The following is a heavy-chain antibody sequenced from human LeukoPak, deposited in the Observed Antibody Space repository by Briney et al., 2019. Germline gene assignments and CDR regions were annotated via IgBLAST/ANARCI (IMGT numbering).Heavy chain of an antibody. D-gene: IGHD3-10*01. Sequence: PGGSLRLSCAASGFTFSSYGMHWVRQAPGRGLEWVAFIRYDGSNKYYADSVKGRFTISRDNSKNTLYLQMNSLSAEDTALYYCAKDIRGSGSYYIRGGAFDIWGQGTMVTVSS. CDR2: IRYDGSNK. CDR1: GFTFSSYG. J-gene: IGHJ3*02. V-gene: IGHV3-30*02. CDR3: AKDIRGSGSYYIRGGAFDI.